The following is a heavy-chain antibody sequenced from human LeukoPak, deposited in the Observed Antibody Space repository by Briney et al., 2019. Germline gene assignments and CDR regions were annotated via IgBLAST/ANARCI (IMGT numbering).Heavy chain of an antibody. CDR2: INSDGSST. Sequence: GGSLRLSCAASGFTFSNYWMHWVRQAPGKGLVWVSRINSDGSSTTYADSVKGRFTVSRDNGQNTLYLQMNSLRAEDTAVYYCAREGRGYSYAFEYWGQGTLVTVSS. D-gene: IGHD5-18*01. CDR1: GFTFSNYW. J-gene: IGHJ4*02. CDR3: AREGRGYSYAFEY. V-gene: IGHV3-74*01.